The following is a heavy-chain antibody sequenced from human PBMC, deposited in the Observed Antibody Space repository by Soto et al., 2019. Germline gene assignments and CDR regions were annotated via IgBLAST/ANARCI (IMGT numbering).Heavy chain of an antibody. CDR3: ARGSGYDSSGYPLDY. J-gene: IGHJ4*02. D-gene: IGHD3-22*01. CDR1: GGSISSYY. V-gene: IGHV4-59*01. Sequence: SETLSLTCTVSGGSISSYYWSWIRQPPGEGLEWIGYIYYSGSTNYNPSLKSRVTISVDTSKNQFSLKLSSVTAADTAVYYCARGSGYDSSGYPLDYWGQGTLVTVSS. CDR2: IYYSGST.